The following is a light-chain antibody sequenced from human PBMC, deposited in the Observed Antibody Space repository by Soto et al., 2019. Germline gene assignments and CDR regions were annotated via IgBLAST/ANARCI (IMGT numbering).Light chain of an antibody. V-gene: IGKV1-27*01. CDR2: AAS. Sequence: DIQMTQSPSSLSASVGDRVTIACRASQAISNFLAWYQQKPGKVPKLLISAASTLQSGVPSRFSGSGSGTDFTLTLTSLQPEDVATYYCQKYSSVITFGQGTRLEIK. CDR1: QAISNF. J-gene: IGKJ5*01. CDR3: QKYSSVIT.